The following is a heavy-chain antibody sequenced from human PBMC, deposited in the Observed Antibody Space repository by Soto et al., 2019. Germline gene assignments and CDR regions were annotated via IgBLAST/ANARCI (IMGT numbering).Heavy chain of an antibody. CDR3: ATVPIVGTKPYYFDY. D-gene: IGHD1-1*01. Sequence: QLQLQESGPGLVKPSETLSLTCTVSGGSFDSSSYYWAWVRQPPGKGLEWIAYIYYSGSTYYNPSLNSPVTISVDTSRNQLSLRLSYGPAADTAVYYCATVPIVGTKPYYFDYWGQGTLVTVSS. CDR1: GGSFDSSSYY. J-gene: IGHJ4*02. V-gene: IGHV4-39*01. CDR2: IYYSGST.